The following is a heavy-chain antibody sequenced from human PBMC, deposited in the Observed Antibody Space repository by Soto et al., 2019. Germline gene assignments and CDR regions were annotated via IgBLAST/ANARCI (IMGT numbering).Heavy chain of an antibody. D-gene: IGHD3-3*01. V-gene: IGHV3-48*03. Sequence: GGSLRLSCAASGFTFSSYEMNWVRQAPGKGLEWVSYISSSGSTIYYADSVKGRFTISRDNAKNSLYLQMNSLRAEDTAVYYCARTAQLRFLESPNWFDPWGQGTLVTVSS. CDR3: ARTAQLRFLESPNWFDP. CDR2: ISSSGSTI. J-gene: IGHJ5*02. CDR1: GFTFSSYE.